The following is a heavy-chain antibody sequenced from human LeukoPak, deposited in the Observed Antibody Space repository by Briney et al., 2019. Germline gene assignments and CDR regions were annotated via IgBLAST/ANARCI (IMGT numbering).Heavy chain of an antibody. CDR1: GFTFSDYY. Sequence: PGGSLRLSCAASGFTFSDYYMSWIRQAPGKGLEWVSYISSSGSTIYYADSVKGRFTISRDNAKNSLYLQMNSLRAEDTAEYYCARVKRGPRSYFDYWGQGTLVTVSS. V-gene: IGHV3-11*01. CDR2: ISSSGSTI. J-gene: IGHJ4*02. D-gene: IGHD3-10*01. CDR3: ARVKRGPRSYFDY.